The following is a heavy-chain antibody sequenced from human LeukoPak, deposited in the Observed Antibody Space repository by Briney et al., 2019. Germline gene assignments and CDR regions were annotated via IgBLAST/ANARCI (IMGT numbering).Heavy chain of an antibody. Sequence: SETLSLTCTVSGASPSSGSYYWSWIRQPAGKGLEWIGRIYPSGSTDYNPSLKSRVTISIDTSKNQFSLKQSSVTAADTAVYYCARGSSSSWSPWGQGTLVTVSS. D-gene: IGHD6-13*01. V-gene: IGHV4-61*02. CDR2: IYPSGST. CDR3: ARGSSSSWSP. J-gene: IGHJ5*02. CDR1: GASPSSGSYY.